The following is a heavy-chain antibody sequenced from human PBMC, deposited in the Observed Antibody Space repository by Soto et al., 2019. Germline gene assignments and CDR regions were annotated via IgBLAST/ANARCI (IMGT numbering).Heavy chain of an antibody. CDR2: IYYSGST. J-gene: IGHJ6*02. CDR1: GGSISSSSYY. Sequence: QLQLQESGPGLVKPSETLSLTCTVSGGSISSSSYYWGWIRQPPGKGLEWIGSIYYSGSTYYNPSLKSRVTISVDTSKNQFSLKLSSVTAADTAVYYCATTVTSARHRYYYYGMDVWGQGTTVTVSS. CDR3: ATTVTSARHRYYYYGMDV. V-gene: IGHV4-39*01. D-gene: IGHD2-2*01.